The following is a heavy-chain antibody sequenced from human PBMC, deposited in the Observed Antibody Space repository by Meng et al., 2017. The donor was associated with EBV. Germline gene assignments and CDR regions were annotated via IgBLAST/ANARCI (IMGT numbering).Heavy chain of an antibody. D-gene: IGHD4-17*01. CDR1: GGILRSFA. CDR3: ASAEHYGDYVFEY. V-gene: IGHV1-69*01. J-gene: IGHJ4*02. Sequence: PVQAGDGGNQPGSSVNVSCKTSGGILRSFAISWVRQAPGQGLEWIGGIIPLFHTTNYAQKFQGRLLIIADESSATTYMELSSLRSEDTAIYYCASAEHYGDYVFEYWGQGTLVTVSS. CDR2: IIPLFHTT.